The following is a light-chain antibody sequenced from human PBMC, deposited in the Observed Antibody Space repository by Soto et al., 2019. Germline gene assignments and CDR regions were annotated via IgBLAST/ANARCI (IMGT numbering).Light chain of an antibody. CDR1: SSDIGAFNS. CDR2: DVT. V-gene: IGLV2-14*01. J-gene: IGLJ2*01. Sequence: QSVLTQPASVSGSPGQSITISCTGTSSDIGAFNSVSWYQQLPGKAPKLMIYDVTNRPSWVSNRFSGSKSGNTASLTISELQAEDEADYYCSSYTRSSTYVLFGGGTKVTVL. CDR3: SSYTRSSTYVL.